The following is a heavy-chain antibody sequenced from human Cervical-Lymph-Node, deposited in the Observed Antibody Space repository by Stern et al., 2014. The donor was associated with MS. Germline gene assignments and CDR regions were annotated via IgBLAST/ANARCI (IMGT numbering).Heavy chain of an antibody. CDR3: ARGLLGSENAFDI. CDR2: FIAYKGNT. V-gene: IGHV1-18*01. Sequence: QVQLVQSGAEVKKPGASVKVSCKASGYTFNSYGISWVRQAPGQGLEWMGLFIAYKGNTNDPKKLQGRVTRPTDTSTSTAYMELRSLRSDDTAVYYCARGLLGSENAFDIWGQGTMVTVSS. J-gene: IGHJ3*02. D-gene: IGHD2-15*01. CDR1: GYTFNSYG.